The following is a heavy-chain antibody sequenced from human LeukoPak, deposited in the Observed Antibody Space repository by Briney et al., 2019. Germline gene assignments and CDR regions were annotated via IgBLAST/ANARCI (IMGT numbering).Heavy chain of an antibody. D-gene: IGHD6-13*01. Sequence: PSETLSLTCTVSGGSISSSSYYWSWIRQPAGKGLEWIGRIYTSGSTNYNPSLKSRVTMSVDTSKNQFSLKLSSVTAADTAVYYCARVLGSSLQAWGQGTLVTVSS. V-gene: IGHV4-61*02. J-gene: IGHJ4*02. CDR1: GGSISSSSYY. CDR2: IYTSGST. CDR3: ARVLGSSLQA.